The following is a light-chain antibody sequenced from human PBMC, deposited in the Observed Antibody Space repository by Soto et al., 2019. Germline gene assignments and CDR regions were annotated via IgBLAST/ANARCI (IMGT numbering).Light chain of an antibody. CDR2: GAS. CDR3: QQYNQDSPNS. V-gene: IGKV3-15*01. Sequence: ETIMTQSPATLSVSPGERATLSCRASQSVRSNLAWYQRKPGQAPRILIYGASTRATGIPARFSGIGSGTEFTLTISSLQSEDCADYFCQQYNQDSPNSFGQGTKLEIK. J-gene: IGKJ2*01. CDR1: QSVRSN.